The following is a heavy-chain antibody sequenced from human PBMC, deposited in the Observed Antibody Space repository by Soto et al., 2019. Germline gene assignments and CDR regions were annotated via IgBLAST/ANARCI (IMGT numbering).Heavy chain of an antibody. V-gene: IGHV3-30*18. CDR2: ISYDGSEK. CDR1: GFTFNTYG. Sequence: GGSLRLSCAASGFTFNTYGMHWVRQAPGKGLERVAVISYDGSEKYYVDSVKGRFTISRDNSKNTLYLQMNSLRAEDTAVYYCAKIKAGARYFDWLPDKDYYFDYWGQGTLVTVSS. J-gene: IGHJ4*02. CDR3: AKIKAGARYFDWLPDKDYYFDY. D-gene: IGHD3-9*01.